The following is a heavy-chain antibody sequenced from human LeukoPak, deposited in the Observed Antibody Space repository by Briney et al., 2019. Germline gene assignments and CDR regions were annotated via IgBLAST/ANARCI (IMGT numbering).Heavy chain of an antibody. D-gene: IGHD2-2*01. CDR2: IFHSGSA. V-gene: IGHV4-38-2*02. J-gene: IGHJ5*02. CDR3: ARDPRWLTPDCTSTSCYENYFDP. Sequence: PSETLSLTCSVSGYSISSGYQWAWIRQSPGKGLEWIGSIFHSGSAHYNPSLKSRVTISVDTSRNQFSLKLNSVSATDTAVYYCARDPRWLTPDCTSTSCYENYFDPWGQGTLVTASS. CDR1: GYSISSGYQ.